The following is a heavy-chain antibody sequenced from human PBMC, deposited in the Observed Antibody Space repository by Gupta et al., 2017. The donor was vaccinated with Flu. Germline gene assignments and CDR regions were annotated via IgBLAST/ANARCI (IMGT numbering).Heavy chain of an antibody. CDR1: GFPFSSYG. D-gene: IGHD6-13*01. J-gene: IGHJ4*02. CDR2: ISYDGRNK. V-gene: IGHV3-30*18. CDR3: AKDGGIAASELDS. Sequence: QVQLVESGGGVVQPGRSLRLSCAASGFPFSSYGMHWVRQAPGKGLEWVAVISYDGRNKYYADSVKGRFTISRDNSKNTLYLQMNSLRSADTSMYYCAKDGGIAASELDSWGQGTLVTVSS.